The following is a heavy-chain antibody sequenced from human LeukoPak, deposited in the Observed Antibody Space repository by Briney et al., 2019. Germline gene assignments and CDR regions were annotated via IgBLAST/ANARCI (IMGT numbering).Heavy chain of an antibody. J-gene: IGHJ6*03. CDR1: GFTFSSYS. V-gene: IGHV3-21*01. D-gene: IGHD3-16*02. CDR3: ARDPKADYDYVWGSYRYNYYYMDV. Sequence: GGSLRPSCAASGFTFSSYSMNWVRQAPGKGLEXXXXIXXXSSYIYYADSVKGRFTISRDNAKNSLYLQMNSLRAEDTAVYYCARDPKADYDYVWGSYRYNYYYMDVWGKGTTVTVSS. CDR2: IXXXSSYI.